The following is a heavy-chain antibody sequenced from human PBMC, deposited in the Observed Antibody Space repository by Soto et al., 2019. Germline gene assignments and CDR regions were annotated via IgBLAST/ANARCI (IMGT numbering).Heavy chain of an antibody. CDR1: GFTFDDYT. D-gene: IGHD4-17*01. Sequence: EVQLVESGGVVVQPGGSLRLSCAASGFTFDDYTMHWVRQAPGKGLEWVSLISWDGGSTYYADSVKGRFTISRDNSKTSLYLQMNSLRTEDTALYYCAKAAERYGGNEMIFQHWGQGTLVTVSS. CDR2: ISWDGGST. V-gene: IGHV3-43*01. J-gene: IGHJ1*01. CDR3: AKAAERYGGNEMIFQH.